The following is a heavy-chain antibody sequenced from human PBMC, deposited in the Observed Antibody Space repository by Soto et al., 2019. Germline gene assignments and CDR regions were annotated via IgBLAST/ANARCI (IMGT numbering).Heavy chain of an antibody. CDR3: AREGQHLVGNY. D-gene: IGHD6-13*01. CDR1: GYTFTSYA. CDR2: VNAGNGNT. Sequence: ASVKVSCKASGYTFTSYAMHWVRQAPGQRLEWMGWVNAGNGNTKYSQKFQGRVTITRDTSASTAYMELSSLRSEDTAVYYCAREGQHLVGNYWGQGTLVTVSS. V-gene: IGHV1-3*01. J-gene: IGHJ4*02.